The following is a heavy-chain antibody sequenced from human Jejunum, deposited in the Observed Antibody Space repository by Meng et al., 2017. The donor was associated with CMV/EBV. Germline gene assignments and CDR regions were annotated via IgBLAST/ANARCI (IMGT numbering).Heavy chain of an antibody. CDR2: IYSGGNT. CDR3: ARDYRGPYGSGSYFFDY. V-gene: IGHV3-66*02. J-gene: IGHJ4*02. D-gene: IGHD3-10*01. Sequence: GFSVSDNCMTWVRQAPGKGLEWVSVIYSGGNTYYADSVKGRFTISRDNPKNTLYLQMNSLRAEDTAVYYCARDYRGPYGSGSYFFDYWGQGTLVTVSS. CDR1: GFSVSDNC.